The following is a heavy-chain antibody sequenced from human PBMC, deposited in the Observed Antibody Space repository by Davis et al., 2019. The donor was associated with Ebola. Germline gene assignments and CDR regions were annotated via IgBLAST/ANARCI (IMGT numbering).Heavy chain of an antibody. CDR3: TAEYFDWLLWDY. V-gene: IGHV3-49*04. D-gene: IGHD3-9*01. J-gene: IGHJ4*02. CDR1: GFTFGDYA. Sequence: PGGSLRLSCTASGFTFGDYAMSWVRQAPGKGLEWVGFIRSKAYGGTTEYAASVKGRFTISRDDSKSIAYLQMNSLKTEDTAVYYCTAEYFDWLLWDYWGQGTLVTVSS. CDR2: IRSKAYGGTT.